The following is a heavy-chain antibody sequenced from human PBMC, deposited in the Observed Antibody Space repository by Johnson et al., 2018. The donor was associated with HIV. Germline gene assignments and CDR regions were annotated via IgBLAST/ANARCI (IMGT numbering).Heavy chain of an antibody. CDR3: AKDPQEYYDSSGQDAFDI. CDR1: GFTFSSYG. CDR2: ISYDGSNK. V-gene: IGHV3-30*19. D-gene: IGHD3-22*01. J-gene: IGHJ3*02. Sequence: QMLLVESGGGVVQPGRSLRLSCAASGFTFSSYGMHWVRQAPGKGLEWVAVISYDGSNKYYADSVKGRFTIARDNSKNTLYLQMNSLRAEDTAVYYCAKDPQEYYDSSGQDAFDIWGQGTMVTVAS.